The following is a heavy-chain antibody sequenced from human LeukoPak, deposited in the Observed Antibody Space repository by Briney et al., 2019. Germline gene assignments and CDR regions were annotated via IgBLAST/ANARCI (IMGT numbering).Heavy chain of an antibody. D-gene: IGHD3-10*01. Sequence: PSGTLSLTCAVYGGSFSGYYWSWIRQPPGKGLEWIGEINHSGSTNYNPSLKSRVTISVDTSKNQFSLKLSSVTAADTAVYYCARLAVDVLLWFGEYYFDYWGQGTLVTVSS. J-gene: IGHJ4*02. CDR3: ARLAVDVLLWFGEYYFDY. CDR2: INHSGST. V-gene: IGHV4-34*01. CDR1: GGSFSGYY.